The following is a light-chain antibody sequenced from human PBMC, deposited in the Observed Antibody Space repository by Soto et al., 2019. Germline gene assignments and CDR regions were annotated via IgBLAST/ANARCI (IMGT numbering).Light chain of an antibody. CDR1: QSISRY. CDR2: AAS. Sequence: DIQMTQSPSTLPASVGDSVTITCRASQSISRYLNWYQQKPGKAPKLLIYAASDLQSGVPSTFSGSGSGTDFTLTINYLQPEDFATYYCQQTYNTPRTFGQGTKVDIK. CDR3: QQTYNTPRT. J-gene: IGKJ1*01. V-gene: IGKV1-39*01.